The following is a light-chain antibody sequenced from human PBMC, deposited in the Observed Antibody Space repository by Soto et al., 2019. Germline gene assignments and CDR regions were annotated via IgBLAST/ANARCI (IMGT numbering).Light chain of an antibody. V-gene: IGKV3-15*01. Sequence: EIVLTQSPGTLSLSPGERATLSCRASQSVSSSYLAWYQQKPGQAPRLFIYDASTRETGVPARFSGSGAGTEFTLPISSLQSEDFAVDYCPHYNNWPYTFGQGTKVDIK. CDR3: PHYNNWPYT. CDR2: DAS. CDR1: QSVSSSY. J-gene: IGKJ2*01.